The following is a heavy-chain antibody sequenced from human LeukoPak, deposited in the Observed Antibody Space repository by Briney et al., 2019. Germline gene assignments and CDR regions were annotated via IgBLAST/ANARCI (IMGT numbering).Heavy chain of an antibody. Sequence: PSESLSLTCTVSGGSINNDNYYWGWIRQSPGQGLEWIGSIYYSGNSGNTYYNPSLKSRVTISVDTAKTQFSLNLSSVTAADTALYYCARLRDTGGYYFYYYFDSWGLGTLVSVSS. CDR3: ARLRDTGGYYFYYYFDS. CDR1: GGSINNDNYY. D-gene: IGHD3-22*01. CDR2: IYYSGNSGNT. J-gene: IGHJ4*02. V-gene: IGHV4-39*01.